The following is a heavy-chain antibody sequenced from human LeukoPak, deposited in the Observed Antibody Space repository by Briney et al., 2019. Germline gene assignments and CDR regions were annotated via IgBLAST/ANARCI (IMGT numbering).Heavy chain of an antibody. CDR3: ARVGGMTTINNAAFDI. Sequence: PSETLSLTCTVSGGSISSYYWNWIRQPPGKGLEWIGYIYHSGSTNYNPSLKSRVTISIDKSKKQFSLKLISVTAADTAIYYCARVGGMTTINNAAFDIWGQGTMVTVSS. D-gene: IGHD5-24*01. J-gene: IGHJ3*02. V-gene: IGHV4-59*01. CDR2: IYHSGST. CDR1: GGSISSYY.